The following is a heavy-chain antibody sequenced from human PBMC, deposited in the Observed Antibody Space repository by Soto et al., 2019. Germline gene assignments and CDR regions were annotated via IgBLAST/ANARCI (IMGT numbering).Heavy chain of an antibody. J-gene: IGHJ4*01. V-gene: IGHV3-30*18. CDR1: GLTFSRYG. CDR3: AKEIAVAGDLDY. CDR2: VSSDGNTK. Sequence: GSLRLSFVASGLTFSRYGIHGVRQAPGKGLEWVAVVSSDGNTKYYSDSVKGRFTISRDNSKNTLYLQMDRVRPEDTAVYYCAKEIAVAGDLDYWGHGTLVTVSS. D-gene: IGHD6-19*01.